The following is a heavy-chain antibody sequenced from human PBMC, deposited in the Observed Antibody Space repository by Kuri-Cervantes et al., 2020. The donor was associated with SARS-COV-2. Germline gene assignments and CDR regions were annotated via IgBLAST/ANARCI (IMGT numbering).Heavy chain of an antibody. J-gene: IGHJ4*02. CDR3: ARDANTIFGVVIDAFDY. V-gene: IGHV1-18*01. Sequence: ASVKVSCKASGYTFTSYGISWVRQAPGQGLEWMGWISAYNGNTNYAQKLQGRVTITRDTSASTAYMELSRLRSDDTAVYYCARDANTIFGVVIDAFDYWGQGTLVTVSS. CDR2: ISAYNGNT. D-gene: IGHD3-3*01. CDR1: GYTFTSYG.